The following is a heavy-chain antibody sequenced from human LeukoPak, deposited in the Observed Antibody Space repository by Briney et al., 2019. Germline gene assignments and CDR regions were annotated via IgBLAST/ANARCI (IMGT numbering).Heavy chain of an antibody. D-gene: IGHD1-26*01. V-gene: IGHV3-21*01. Sequence: GGSLRLSCAASGFTFSSYSMSWVRQAPGKGLEWVSSISSSSSYIYYADSVKGRFTISRDNAKNSLYLQMNSLRAEDTAVYYCAINIVGATTNYWGQGTLVTVSS. CDR2: ISSSSSYI. CDR3: AINIVGATTNY. CDR1: GFTFSSYS. J-gene: IGHJ4*02.